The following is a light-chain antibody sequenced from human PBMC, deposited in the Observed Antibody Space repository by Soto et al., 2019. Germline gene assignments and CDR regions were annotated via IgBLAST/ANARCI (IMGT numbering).Light chain of an antibody. Sequence: EIVLTQSPATLSLSPGEGATLSCRASQSVSSYLAWYHHKPGQAPRLLIYDASNRATGIPARFSGSGSGTDFTLTISSLEPEDFAVYYCQQRSTWPFTFGQGTKLDIK. J-gene: IGKJ2*01. CDR3: QQRSTWPFT. CDR1: QSVSSY. CDR2: DAS. V-gene: IGKV3-11*01.